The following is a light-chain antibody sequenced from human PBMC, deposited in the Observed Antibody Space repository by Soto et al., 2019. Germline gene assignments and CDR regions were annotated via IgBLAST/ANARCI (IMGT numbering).Light chain of an antibody. CDR1: QAINNY. V-gene: IGKV1-27*01. Sequence: DIQMTQSPSSLSASVGDRVTITCRASQAINNYLACYQQKPGKVPTLLISAASTLQSGVPTRFSGSGSGTDFKLSIISLQPEDVATYSCQKFNAVSTFGGGTKVEI. CDR3: QKFNAVST. CDR2: AAS. J-gene: IGKJ4*01.